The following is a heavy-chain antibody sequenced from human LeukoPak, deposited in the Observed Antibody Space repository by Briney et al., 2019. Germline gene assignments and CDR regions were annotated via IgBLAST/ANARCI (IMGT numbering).Heavy chain of an antibody. Sequence: GGSVRLSCAASGFTFTTYWMSWVRQAPGKGLEWVANMRQDGSEQYYVDSVKGRLTISRDNAKTSLYLPMNDLRGEDTAVYYCARGAADYGEIRGEYADCWGQGTLVTVSS. D-gene: IGHD4-17*01. CDR1: GFTFTTYW. V-gene: IGHV3-7*04. CDR3: ARGAADYGEIRGEYADC. J-gene: IGHJ4*02. CDR2: MRQDGSEQ.